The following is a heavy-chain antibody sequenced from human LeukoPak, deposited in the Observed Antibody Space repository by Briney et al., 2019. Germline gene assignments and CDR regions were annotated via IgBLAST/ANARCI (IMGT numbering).Heavy chain of an antibody. D-gene: IGHD2-21*01. CDR1: GFSFSIYG. V-gene: IGHV3-30*02. CDR3: AKVSYSFDAVLYFMDV. CDR2: IRHDGSNE. J-gene: IGHJ6*03. Sequence: GGSLRLSCAASGFSFSIYGMHWVRQAPGKGLEWVAFIRHDGSNEDYVDSVKGRFTVSRDNPKNTIYLQMNSLRGEDTAVYYCAKVSYSFDAVLYFMDVWGKGTTVTISS.